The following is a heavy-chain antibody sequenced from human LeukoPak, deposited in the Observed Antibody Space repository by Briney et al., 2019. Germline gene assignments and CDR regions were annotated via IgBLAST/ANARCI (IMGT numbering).Heavy chain of an antibody. V-gene: IGHV4-59*12. J-gene: IGHJ4*02. CDR1: GGSISSYY. CDR2: IYYSGST. Sequence: VKPSETLSLTCTVSGGSISSYYWSWIRQPPGKGLEWIGYIYYSGSTNYNPSLKSRVTISVDTSKNQFSLKLSSVAAADTAVYYCARGARIAAAGTLLNYWGQGTLVTASS. D-gene: IGHD6-13*01. CDR3: ARGARIAAAGTLLNY.